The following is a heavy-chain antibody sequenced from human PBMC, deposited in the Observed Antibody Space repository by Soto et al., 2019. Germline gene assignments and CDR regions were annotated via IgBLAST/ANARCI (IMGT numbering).Heavy chain of an antibody. Sequence: SETLSLTCTVSGGSISSYYWSWIRQPPGKGLEWIGYIYYSGSTNYNPSLKSRVTISVDTSKNQFSLKLSSVTAADTAVYYCARGGVVISRANYYYGMDVWGQGTTVTVSS. D-gene: IGHD3-3*01. CDR3: ARGGVVISRANYYYGMDV. V-gene: IGHV4-59*01. J-gene: IGHJ6*02. CDR1: GGSISSYY. CDR2: IYYSGST.